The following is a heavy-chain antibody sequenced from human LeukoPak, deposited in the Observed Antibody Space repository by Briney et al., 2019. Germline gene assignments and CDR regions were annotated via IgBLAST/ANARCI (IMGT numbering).Heavy chain of an antibody. CDR3: ARDGSDYDFWSGSWNWLDP. Sequence: PSQTPSPTCTVSGGSISSGSYYWSWIRQPAGKGLEWIGRIYTSGSTNYNPSLKSRVTISVDTSKNQFSLKLSSVTAADTAVYYCARDGSDYDFWSGSWNWLDPWGQGTLVTVSS. CDR2: IYTSGST. V-gene: IGHV4-61*02. J-gene: IGHJ5*02. CDR1: GGSISSGSYY. D-gene: IGHD3-3*01.